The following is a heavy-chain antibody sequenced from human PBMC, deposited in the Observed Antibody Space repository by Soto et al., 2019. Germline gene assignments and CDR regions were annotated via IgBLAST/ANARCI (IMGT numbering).Heavy chain of an antibody. D-gene: IGHD3-10*01. V-gene: IGHV3-30-3*01. Sequence: LRLSCAASGFTFSSYAMHWVRQAPGKGLEWVAVISYDGSNKYYADSVKGRFTISRDNSKNTLYLQMNSLRAEDTAVYYCARDRGYPENLNWFDPWGQGTLVTVSS. J-gene: IGHJ5*02. CDR3: ARDRGYPENLNWFDP. CDR1: GFTFSSYA. CDR2: ISYDGSNK.